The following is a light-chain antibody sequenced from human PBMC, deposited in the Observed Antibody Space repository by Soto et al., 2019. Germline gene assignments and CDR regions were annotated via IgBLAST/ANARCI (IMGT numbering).Light chain of an antibody. Sequence: QSVLTQPPSVSAAPGQKVTISCSGSSSNIGGNSVSWYQQLPGTAPKLLIYDDNKRPSGIPDRCSGSKSGTSATLGITGFQTGDEADYYCGSWDSSLSAYVFGTGNKV. V-gene: IGLV1-51*01. CDR1: SSNIGGNS. CDR3: GSWDSSLSAYV. CDR2: DDN. J-gene: IGLJ1*01.